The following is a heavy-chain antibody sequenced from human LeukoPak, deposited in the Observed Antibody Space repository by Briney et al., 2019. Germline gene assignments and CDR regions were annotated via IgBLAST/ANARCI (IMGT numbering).Heavy chain of an antibody. J-gene: IGHJ3*02. CDR1: GYTFTGYY. CDR3: ASRSLGVGAFDI. CDR2: INPNSGGT. V-gene: IGHV1-2*06. D-gene: IGHD3-16*01. Sequence: ASVKVSCKASGYTFTGYYMHWVQQAPGQGLEWMGRINPNSGGTNYAQKFQGRVTMTRDTSISTAYMELSRLRSDDTAVYYCASRSLGVGAFDIWGQGTMVTVSS.